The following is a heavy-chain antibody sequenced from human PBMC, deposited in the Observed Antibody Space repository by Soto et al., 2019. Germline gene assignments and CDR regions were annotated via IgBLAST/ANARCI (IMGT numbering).Heavy chain of an antibody. CDR2: IGAGHSPL. CDR1: GFTFQTFS. CDR3: ARDKPDGVDSFDI. Sequence: GSLRLSCEASGFTFQTFSMTWVRQPPGKGLEWVSYIGAGHSPLLYAASVKGRFTISRDDAKKSLYLQMDSLRDEDTAIYFCARDKPDGVDSFDIWGQGTLVTVS. J-gene: IGHJ3*02. V-gene: IGHV3-48*02.